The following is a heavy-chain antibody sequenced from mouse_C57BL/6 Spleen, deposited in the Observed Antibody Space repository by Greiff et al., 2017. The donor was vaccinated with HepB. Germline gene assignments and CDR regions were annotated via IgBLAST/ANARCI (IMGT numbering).Heavy chain of an antibody. D-gene: IGHD2-4*01. V-gene: IGHV1-81*01. CDR2: IYPRSGNT. J-gene: IGHJ2*01. CDR3: ARRVSYYDYVDY. Sequence: QVQLQQSGAELARPGASVKLSCKASGYTFTSYGISWVKQRTGQGLEWIGEIYPRSGNTYYNEKFKGKATLTADKSSSTAYMELRSLTSEDSAVYFCARRVSYYDYVDYWGQGTTLTVSS. CDR1: GYTFTSYG.